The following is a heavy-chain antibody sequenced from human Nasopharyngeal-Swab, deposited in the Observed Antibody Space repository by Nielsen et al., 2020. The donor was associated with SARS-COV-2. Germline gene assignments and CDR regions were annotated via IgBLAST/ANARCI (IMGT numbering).Heavy chain of an antibody. CDR2: ISSSSSTI. Sequence: GESLKISCAAFGFTFSSYSMNWVRQAPGKGLEWVSYISSSSSTIYYADSVKGRFTISRDNAKNSLYLQMNSLRDEDTAVYYCASQLTYYDFWSGLLYYYYMDVWGKGTTVTVSS. J-gene: IGHJ6*03. CDR1: GFTFSSYS. V-gene: IGHV3-48*02. CDR3: ASQLTYYDFWSGLLYYYYMDV. D-gene: IGHD3-3*01.